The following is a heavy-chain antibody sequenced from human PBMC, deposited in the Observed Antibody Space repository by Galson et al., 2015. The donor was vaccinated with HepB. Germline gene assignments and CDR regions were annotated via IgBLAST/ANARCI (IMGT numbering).Heavy chain of an antibody. D-gene: IGHD2-15*01. J-gene: IGHJ6*03. CDR2: ISSSSSTI. Sequence: SLRLSCAASGFTFSSYSMNWVRQAPGKGLEWVSYISSSSSTIYYADSVKGRFTISRDNAKNSLYLQMNSLRDEDTAVYYCARDGLWYPTYYYYMDVWGKGTTVTVSS. CDR3: ARDGLWYPTYYYYMDV. CDR1: GFTFSSYS. V-gene: IGHV3-48*02.